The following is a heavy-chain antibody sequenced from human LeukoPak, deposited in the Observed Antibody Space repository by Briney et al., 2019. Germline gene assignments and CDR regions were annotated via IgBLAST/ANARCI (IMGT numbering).Heavy chain of an antibody. Sequence: SETLSLTCTVSGGSISSGGYSWSWIRQPPGKGLEWIGYIYHSGSTYYNPSLKSRVTISVDRSKNQFSLKLSSVTAADTAVYYCAREVRGVIIGWFDPWGQGTLVTVSS. J-gene: IGHJ5*02. CDR3: AREVRGVIIGWFDP. D-gene: IGHD3-10*01. CDR1: GGSISSGGYS. V-gene: IGHV4-30-2*01. CDR2: IYHSGST.